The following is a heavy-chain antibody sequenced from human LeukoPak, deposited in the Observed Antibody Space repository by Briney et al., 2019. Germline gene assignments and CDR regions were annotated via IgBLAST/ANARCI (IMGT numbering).Heavy chain of an antibody. CDR2: ISGSDNRK. CDR1: GFIFSTYA. Sequence: GGSLRLSCAASGFIFSTYAMSWVRQAPGKGLEWVSAISGSDNRKYYADSVKGRFTISRDNSKNTLYLQMNSLRAEDTAVYYCARGFEVISPFDYWGQGTLVTVSS. J-gene: IGHJ4*02. CDR3: ARGFEVISPFDY. V-gene: IGHV3-23*01. D-gene: IGHD3-22*01.